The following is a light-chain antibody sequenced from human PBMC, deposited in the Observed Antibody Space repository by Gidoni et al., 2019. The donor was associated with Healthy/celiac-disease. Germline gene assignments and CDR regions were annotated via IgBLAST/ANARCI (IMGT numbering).Light chain of an antibody. J-gene: IGKJ1*01. V-gene: IGKV3-20*01. CDR1: QSVSSSY. Sequence: DIVLPQSPGTLSLSPGERATLSCRASQSVSSSYLAWYQQKPGQAPRLLIYGASSRATAIPDRFSGSGSGTDFTLTISRLEPEDFAVYYCQQYGSSQWTFGQGTKVEIK. CDR2: GAS. CDR3: QQYGSSQWT.